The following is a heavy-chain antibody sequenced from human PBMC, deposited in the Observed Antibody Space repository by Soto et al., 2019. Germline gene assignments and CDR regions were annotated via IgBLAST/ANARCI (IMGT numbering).Heavy chain of an antibody. CDR3: ARDYMVRGVMRWFDP. J-gene: IGHJ5*02. CDR1: CGSISSSNW. Sequence: ASETLSLTCAVSCGSISSSNWWSWVRQPPGKGLEWIGEIYHSGSTNYNPSLKSRVTISVDKSKNQFSLKLSSVTAADTAVYYCARDYMVRGVMRWFDPWGQGTLVTVSS. D-gene: IGHD3-10*01. CDR2: IYHSGST. V-gene: IGHV4-4*02.